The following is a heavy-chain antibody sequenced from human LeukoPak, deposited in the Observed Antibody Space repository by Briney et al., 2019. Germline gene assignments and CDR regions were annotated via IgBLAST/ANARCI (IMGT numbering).Heavy chain of an antibody. CDR2: IIPIFGTA. J-gene: IGHJ4*02. Sequence: GASVKVSCKASGGTFSSYAISWVRQAPGQGLEWMGGIIPIFGTANYAQKFQGRVTITADESTSTAYMELSSLRSEDTAVYYCARVGGEQLVRGLDYWGQGTLVTVSS. CDR1: GGTFSSYA. CDR3: ARVGGEQLVRGLDY. D-gene: IGHD6-6*01. V-gene: IGHV1-69*13.